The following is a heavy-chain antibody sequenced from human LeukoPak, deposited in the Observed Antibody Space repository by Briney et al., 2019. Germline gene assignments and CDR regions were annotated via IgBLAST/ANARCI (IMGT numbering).Heavy chain of an antibody. CDR1: GFPIGDYA. CDR3: AKEGYCSGGSCFLYYYYAMDV. V-gene: IGHV3-23*01. Sequence: GGSLRLSCTSSGFPIGDYAMSWFRQAPGKGLEWVSTISGSGVSTYYADSVKGRFTISRDKSKNTLYLQMNSLRAEDTAVYYCAKEGYCSGGSCFLYYYYAMDVWGQGTTVTVSS. CDR2: ISGSGVST. D-gene: IGHD2-15*01. J-gene: IGHJ6*02.